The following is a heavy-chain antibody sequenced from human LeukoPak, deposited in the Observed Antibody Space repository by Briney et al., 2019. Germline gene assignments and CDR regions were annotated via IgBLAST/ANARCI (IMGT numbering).Heavy chain of an antibody. V-gene: IGHV3-66*02. Sequence: GGSLRLSSAASGFTVSSNYMSGVRQTPGQGLEWVSVIYSSGSTYYADSVKGRFTISRENSKNTLYLQMNSLRAEDTAVYYCARGYNGGFLCSSTSCLLDYWGQGTLVTVSS. J-gene: IGHJ4*02. CDR2: IYSSGST. CDR1: GFTVSSNY. D-gene: IGHD2-2*01. CDR3: ARGYNGGFLCSSTSCLLDY.